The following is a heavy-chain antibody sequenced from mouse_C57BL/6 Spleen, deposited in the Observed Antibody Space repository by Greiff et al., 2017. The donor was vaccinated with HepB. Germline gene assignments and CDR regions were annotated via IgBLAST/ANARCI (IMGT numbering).Heavy chain of an antibody. V-gene: IGHV3-6*01. CDR2: ISYDGSN. J-gene: IGHJ2*01. CDR1: GYSITSGYY. CDR3: EGIRSYYGSSYGCDY. D-gene: IGHD1-1*01. Sequence: EVQRVESGPGLVKPSQSLSLTCSVTGYSITSGYYWNWIRQFPGNKLEWMGYISYDGSNNYNPSLKNRISITRDTSKNQFFLKLNSVTTEDTATYYCEGIRSYYGSSYGCDYWGQGTTLTVSS.